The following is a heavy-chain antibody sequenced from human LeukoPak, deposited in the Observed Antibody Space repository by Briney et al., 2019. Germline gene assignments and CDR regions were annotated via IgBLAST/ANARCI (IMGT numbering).Heavy chain of an antibody. Sequence: PGGCLRLSWAASGPTFSGSAIRWVRQASGKWLGCAGHIGRKGNDYATAHPASVKGRFPISRDDSKNTAFLQTDRLTTEDTAVYFCASLGGSPPYFAYWGKGTLVTVSS. V-gene: IGHV3-73*01. CDR3: ASLGGSPPYFAY. J-gene: IGHJ4*02. CDR2: IGRKGNDYAT. CDR1: GPTFSGSA. D-gene: IGHD3-16*01.